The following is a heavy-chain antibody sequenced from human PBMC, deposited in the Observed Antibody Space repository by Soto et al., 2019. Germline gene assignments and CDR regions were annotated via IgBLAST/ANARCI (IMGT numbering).Heavy chain of an antibody. Sequence: EVQLLESGGGLVQPGGSLRLSCVASGLTFSTHAFSWVRQAPGKGLEWVSAISSSAYNTYYADSVKGRLTISRDNSKSTLYLQMNSLRAEDTAVYYCAKDLGYYDSSGHHDYWGQGALITVSS. CDR2: ISSSAYNT. D-gene: IGHD3-22*01. V-gene: IGHV3-23*01. CDR1: GLTFSTHA. CDR3: AKDLGYYDSSGHHDY. J-gene: IGHJ4*02.